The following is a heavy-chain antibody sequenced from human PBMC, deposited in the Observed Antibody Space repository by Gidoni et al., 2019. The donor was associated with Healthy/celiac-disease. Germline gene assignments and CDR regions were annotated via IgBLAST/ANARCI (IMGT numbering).Heavy chain of an antibody. Sequence: QVQLQESGPGLVKPSETLSLTCTVSGYSISSGYYWGWIRQPPGKGLEWIGSIYHSGSTYYNPSLKSRVTISVDTSKNQFSLKLSSVTAADTAVYYCARGGGLQPFDYWGQGTLVTVSS. D-gene: IGHD3-16*01. V-gene: IGHV4-38-2*02. CDR1: GYSISSGYY. CDR3: ARGGGLQPFDY. J-gene: IGHJ4*02. CDR2: IYHSGST.